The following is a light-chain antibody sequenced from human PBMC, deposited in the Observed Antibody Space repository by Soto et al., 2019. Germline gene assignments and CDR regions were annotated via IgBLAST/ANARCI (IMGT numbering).Light chain of an antibody. J-gene: IGLJ1*01. V-gene: IGLV2-23*01. CDR3: CSYAGSSPYV. Sequence: QSVLTQPASVSGSPGQSITISCTGTSSDVGSYNLVSWYQQHPGKAPKLMIYEGSKRPSGVSNRFSGSESGNTASLTISGLQAEDEADYYCCSYAGSSPYVFGTGTKLTVL. CDR2: EGS. CDR1: SSDVGSYNL.